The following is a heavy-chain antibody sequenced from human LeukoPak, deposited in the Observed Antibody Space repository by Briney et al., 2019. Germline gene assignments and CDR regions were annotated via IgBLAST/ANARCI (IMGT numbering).Heavy chain of an antibody. V-gene: IGHV1-18*01. Sequence: ASVKVSCKASGYTFTSYGISWVRQAPGQGLEWMGWISAYNGNTNYAQKLQGRVTMTTDTSTSTAYMELRSLRSDDTAVYYCARPYSSGWYVTPYFDYWGQGTLVTVSS. D-gene: IGHD6-19*01. CDR3: ARPYSSGWYVTPYFDY. CDR2: ISAYNGNT. CDR1: GYTFTSYG. J-gene: IGHJ4*02.